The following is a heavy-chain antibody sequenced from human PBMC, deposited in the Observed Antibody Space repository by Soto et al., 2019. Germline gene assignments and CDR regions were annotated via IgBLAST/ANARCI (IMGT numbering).Heavy chain of an antibody. CDR1: GGTFSSYA. Sequence: QVQLVQSGAEVKKPGSSVKVSCKAPGGTFSSYAISWVRQAPGQGLEWMGGIIPIFGTADYAQKFQGRVTITADESTSTAYMELSSLRSEDTAVYYCAGPGFCSGGSCPLNYYYYYGMDVWGQGTTVTVSS. J-gene: IGHJ6*02. D-gene: IGHD2-15*01. CDR3: AGPGFCSGGSCPLNYYYYYGMDV. V-gene: IGHV1-69*12. CDR2: IIPIFGTA.